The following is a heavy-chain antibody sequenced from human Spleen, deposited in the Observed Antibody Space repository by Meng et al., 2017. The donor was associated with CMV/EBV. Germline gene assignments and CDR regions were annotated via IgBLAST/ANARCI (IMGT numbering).Heavy chain of an antibody. D-gene: IGHD2-2*01. V-gene: IGHV4-34*01. CDR2: INHSGST. CDR1: GGSFSGDY. Sequence: AVYGGSFSGDYWSWIRQPPGKGLEWIGEINHSGSTNYNPSLKSRVTISVDTSKNQFSLKLSSVTAADTAVYYCGYCSSTSCYSRIDYWGQGTLVTVSS. J-gene: IGHJ4*02. CDR3: GYCSSTSCYSRIDY.